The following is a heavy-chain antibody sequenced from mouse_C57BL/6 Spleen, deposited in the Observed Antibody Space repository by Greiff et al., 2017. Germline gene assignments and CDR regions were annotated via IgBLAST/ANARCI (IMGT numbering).Heavy chain of an antibody. Sequence: EVQLQESGPGLVKPSQSLSLTCSVTGYSITSGYYWNWIRQFPGNKLEWMGYISYDGSNNYNPSLKNRISITRDTSKNQFFLKLKSVTTEDTATYYCARDSTVVGGYAMDYWGQGTSVTVSS. CDR2: ISYDGSN. CDR3: ARDSTVVGGYAMDY. V-gene: IGHV3-6*01. J-gene: IGHJ4*01. D-gene: IGHD1-1*01. CDR1: GYSITSGYY.